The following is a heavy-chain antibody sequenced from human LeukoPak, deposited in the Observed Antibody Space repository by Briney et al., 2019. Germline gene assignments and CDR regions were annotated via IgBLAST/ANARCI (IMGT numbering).Heavy chain of an antibody. J-gene: IGHJ4*02. Sequence: PGGSLRLSCAASGFTFYSARMNWVRQAPGRGLEWIGLIKNDGGTTDYAAPVKGRFTISRDDSTNTLYLQMNSLKTEDTAVYYCATGVVVSANHDGYWGQGTLVTVSS. D-gene: IGHD2-15*01. V-gene: IGHV3-15*01. CDR2: IKNDGGTT. CDR1: GFTFYSAR. CDR3: ATGVVVSANHDGY.